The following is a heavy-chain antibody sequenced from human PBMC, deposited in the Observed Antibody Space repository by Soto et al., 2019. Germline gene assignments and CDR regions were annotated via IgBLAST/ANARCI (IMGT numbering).Heavy chain of an antibody. V-gene: IGHV3-53*01. CDR1: GFTVSSNY. Sequence: GGSLRLSCAASGFTVSSNYMSWVRQAPGKGLEWVSVIYSGGSTYYADSVKGRFTISRDNSKNTLYLQMNSLKAEDTAVYYCARVGRRYYYGSGSYTGSWFDPWGQGTLVTVSS. CDR3: ARVGRRYYYGSGSYTGSWFDP. CDR2: IYSGGST. D-gene: IGHD3-10*01. J-gene: IGHJ5*02.